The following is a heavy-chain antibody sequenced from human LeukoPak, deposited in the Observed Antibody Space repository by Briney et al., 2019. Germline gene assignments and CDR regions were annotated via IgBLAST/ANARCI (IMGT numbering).Heavy chain of an antibody. Sequence: GGSLRLSCAASGFTFSSYWMHWVRQAPGKGLVWVSRINTDGSSTSYADSVKGRFTISRDNAKNTLYLQMNSLRAEDTAVYYCAKMIAVAVPFDYWGQGTLVTVSS. J-gene: IGHJ4*02. CDR3: AKMIAVAVPFDY. V-gene: IGHV3-74*01. D-gene: IGHD6-19*01. CDR1: GFTFSSYW. CDR2: INTDGSST.